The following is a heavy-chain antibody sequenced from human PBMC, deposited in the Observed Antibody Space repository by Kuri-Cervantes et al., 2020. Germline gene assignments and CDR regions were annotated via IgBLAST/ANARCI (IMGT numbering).Heavy chain of an antibody. J-gene: IGHJ5*02. CDR3: ARSIGSWGYNWFDP. D-gene: IGHD6-6*01. V-gene: IGHV1-2*02. CDR1: GYTLSGYY. CDR2: IDPNSGGT. Sequence: ASVKGSCKASGYTLSGYYMHWVRQAPGQGLEWMGWIDPNSGGTNYAQKFQGRVTMTRDTSINTAYMELSRLRSDDTAMYHCARSIGSWGYNWFDPWGQGTLVTVSS.